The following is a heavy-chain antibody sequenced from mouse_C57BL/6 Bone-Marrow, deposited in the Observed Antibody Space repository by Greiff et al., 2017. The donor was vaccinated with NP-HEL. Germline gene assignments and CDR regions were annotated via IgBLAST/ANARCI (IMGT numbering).Heavy chain of an antibody. V-gene: IGHV1-15*01. CDR1: GYTFTDYE. Sequence: VKLVESGAELVRPGASVTLSCKASGYTFTDYEMHWVKQTPVHGLEWIGAIDPETGGTAYNQKFKGKAILTADKSSSTAYMELRSLTSEDSAVYYCTRGANYYGSSYDFDYWGQGTTLTVSS. J-gene: IGHJ2*01. D-gene: IGHD1-1*01. CDR3: TRGANYYGSSYDFDY. CDR2: IDPETGGT.